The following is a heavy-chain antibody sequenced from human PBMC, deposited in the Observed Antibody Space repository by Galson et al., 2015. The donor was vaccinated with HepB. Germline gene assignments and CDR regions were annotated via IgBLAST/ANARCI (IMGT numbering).Heavy chain of an antibody. Sequence: SVKVSCKASGYTFTAYYLHWVRQAPGQGLEWVGRINPNTGSVAYAQKFQGRVTLTRDTSINTAYMEMTSLISDDTAIFYCARRETLSGGATFHIWGQGTMVPVS. V-gene: IGHV1-2*06. CDR2: INPNTGSV. CDR3: ARRETLSGGATFHI. D-gene: IGHD3-9*01. CDR1: GYTFTAYY. J-gene: IGHJ3*02.